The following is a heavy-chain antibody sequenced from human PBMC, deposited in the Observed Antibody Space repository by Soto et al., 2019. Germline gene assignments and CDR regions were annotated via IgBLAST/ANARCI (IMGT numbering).Heavy chain of an antibody. CDR1: GFTFSSYS. D-gene: IGHD2-2*02. CDR3: AKELYPTIVLVTDAIA. J-gene: IGHJ5*02. CDR2: ISGSGGST. V-gene: IGHV3-23*01. Sequence: PGWSLRLSCAASGFTFSSYSMSWVRQAPGKGLDWVSSISGSGGSTYYADSVKGRFTISRDNSKNTLYLQMNSLRAEDTAVYYCAKELYPTIVLVTDAIAWGQGTLVTVSS.